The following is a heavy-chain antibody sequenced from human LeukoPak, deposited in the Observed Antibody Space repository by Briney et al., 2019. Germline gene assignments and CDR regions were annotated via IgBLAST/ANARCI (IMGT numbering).Heavy chain of an antibody. V-gene: IGHV3-23*01. CDR3: AKDNWNYVDYFDY. J-gene: IGHJ4*02. Sequence: GGSLRLSCAASGFTFSSYAMSWVRQAPGKGLEWVSAISGNGGSTYYADSVKGRFTISRDNSKNTLYLQMNSLRVEDTAVYYCAKDNWNYVDYFDYWGQGTLVTVSS. D-gene: IGHD1-7*01. CDR1: GFTFSSYA. CDR2: ISGNGGST.